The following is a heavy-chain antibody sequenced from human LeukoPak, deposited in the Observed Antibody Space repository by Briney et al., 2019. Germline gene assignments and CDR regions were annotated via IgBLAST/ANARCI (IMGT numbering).Heavy chain of an antibody. CDR2: ISAHYGNT. J-gene: IGHJ4*02. CDR1: GYIFTRYG. V-gene: IGHV1-18*01. CDR3: ARDFFHGHCSGLSCFLLDY. Sequence: ASVKVSCKASGYIFTRYGISWVRQAPGQGLEWKGWISAHYGNTNYAQKFQGRLTMTTDTSTNTAYMELRSLRPDDTAVYYCARDFFHGHCSGLSCFLLDYWGQGSLVTVSS. D-gene: IGHD2-15*01.